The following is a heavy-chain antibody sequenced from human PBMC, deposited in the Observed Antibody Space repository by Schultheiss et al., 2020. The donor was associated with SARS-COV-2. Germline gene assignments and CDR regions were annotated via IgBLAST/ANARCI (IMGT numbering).Heavy chain of an antibody. J-gene: IGHJ6*02. CDR1: GGSISSYY. CDR2: IYYSGST. D-gene: IGHD6-13*01. V-gene: IGHV4-59*06. CDR3: ARGCLNSSSWFYYYYGMDV. Sequence: SETLSLTCRVSGGSISSYYWSWIRQHPGKGLEWIGYIYYSGSTYYNPSLKSRVTISVDTSKNQFSLKLSSVTAADTAVYYCARGCLNSSSWFYYYYGMDVWGQGTTVTVSS.